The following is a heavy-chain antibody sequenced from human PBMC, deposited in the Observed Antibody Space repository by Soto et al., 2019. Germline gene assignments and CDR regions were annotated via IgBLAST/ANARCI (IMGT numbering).Heavy chain of an antibody. V-gene: IGHV1-2*02. J-gene: IGHJ6*02. CDR1: GYTFTGYY. Sequence: ASVKVSCKASGYTFTGYYVHWVRQAPGQGLEWMGWINPNSGDTYLAQRFQGRVTMNRDTSIGTAYMELRGLTSDDTAEYYCAKGGAIVAAGTRVYLYNAMDVWDQGTTVTVSS. D-gene: IGHD1-26*01. CDR3: AKGGAIVAAGTRVYLYNAMDV. CDR2: INPNSGDT.